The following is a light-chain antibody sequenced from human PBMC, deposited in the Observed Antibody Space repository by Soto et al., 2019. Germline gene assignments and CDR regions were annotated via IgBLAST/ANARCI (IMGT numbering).Light chain of an antibody. CDR2: DAS. CDR1: QSVSNS. CDR3: QQRSNWPLLT. J-gene: IGKJ4*01. Sequence: EIVLTQSPATLSLSPGERATLSCRASQSVSNSLAWYQQKPGQAPRLLVYDASNSATGIPARFSGSGSGTAFTLTISSLEPEDFAVYYCQQRSNWPLLTFGGGTKVEIK. V-gene: IGKV3-11*01.